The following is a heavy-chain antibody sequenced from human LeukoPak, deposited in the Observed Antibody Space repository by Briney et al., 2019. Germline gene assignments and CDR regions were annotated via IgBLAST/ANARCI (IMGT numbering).Heavy chain of an antibody. CDR2: ISAYNGNT. J-gene: IGHJ4*02. V-gene: IGHV1-18*01. D-gene: IGHD5-18*01. Sequence: ASVKVSCQASGYTFTSYAMHWVRQAPGQRLEWMGWISAYNGNTNYAQKLQGRVTMTTDTSTSTAYMELRSLRSDDTAVYYCARVGYSYGFDYWGQGTLVTVSS. CDR1: GYTFTSYA. CDR3: ARVGYSYGFDY.